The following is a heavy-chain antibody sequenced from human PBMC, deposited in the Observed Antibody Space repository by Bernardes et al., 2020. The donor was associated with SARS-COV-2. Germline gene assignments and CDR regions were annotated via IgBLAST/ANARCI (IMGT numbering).Heavy chain of an antibody. D-gene: IGHD3-9*01. J-gene: IGHJ4*02. V-gene: IGHV3-64*01. Sequence: GGSLRLSCAASGFTFSRYAMYWVRQAPGKGLEYVSAISSNGGSTYYANSVKGRFTISRDNSKNTVYLQMGSLRAEDMAVYYCARGVLTGYYLPPEPVDYWGQGTLVTVSS. CDR3: ARGVLTGYYLPPEPVDY. CDR2: ISSNGGST. CDR1: GFTFSRYA.